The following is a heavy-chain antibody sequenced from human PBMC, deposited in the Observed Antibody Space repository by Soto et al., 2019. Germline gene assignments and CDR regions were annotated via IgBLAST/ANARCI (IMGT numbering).Heavy chain of an antibody. D-gene: IGHD3-3*01. V-gene: IGHV3-7*01. CDR2: IKQDGSEK. J-gene: IGHJ3*02. Sequence: GGSLRLSCAASGFTFSSYWMSWVRQAPGKGLEWVANIKQDGSEKYYVDSVKGRFTISRDNAKNSLYLQMNSLRAEDTAVYYCARPLLLRFLEWLKRDAFDIWGQGTMVTVSS. CDR3: ARPLLLRFLEWLKRDAFDI. CDR1: GFTFSSYW.